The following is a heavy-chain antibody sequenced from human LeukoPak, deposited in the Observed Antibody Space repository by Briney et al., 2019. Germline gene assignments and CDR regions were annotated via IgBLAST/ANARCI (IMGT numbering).Heavy chain of an antibody. CDR3: ARDTYGDYPLDY. CDR1: GYTFTGYY. V-gene: IGHV1-2*02. CDR2: INPNSGGT. Sequence: ASVKVSCKASGYTFTGYYMRWVRQAPGQGLEWMGWINPNSGGTNYAQKFQGRVTMTRDTSISTAYMELSRLRSDDTAVYYCARDTYGDYPLDYWGQGTPVTVSS. J-gene: IGHJ4*02. D-gene: IGHD4-17*01.